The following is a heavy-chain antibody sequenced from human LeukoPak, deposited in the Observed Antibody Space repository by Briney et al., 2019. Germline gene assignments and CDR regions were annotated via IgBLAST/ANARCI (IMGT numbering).Heavy chain of an antibody. D-gene: IGHD5-12*01. Sequence: SETLSLTCTASGGSISSYYWSWIRQPPGKGLEWLGYIYYSGSTNYNPSLKSRVTISVDTSKNQFSLKLSSVTAADTAVYYCARDCSHRGHSGYDPWGQGTLVTVSS. V-gene: IGHV4-59*01. J-gene: IGHJ5*02. CDR2: IYYSGST. CDR3: ARDCSHRGHSGYDP. CDR1: GGSISSYY.